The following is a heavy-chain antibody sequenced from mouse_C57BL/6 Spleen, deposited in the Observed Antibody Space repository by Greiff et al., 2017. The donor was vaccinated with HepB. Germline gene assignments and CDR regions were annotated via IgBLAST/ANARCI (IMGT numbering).Heavy chain of an antibody. CDR3: ERNYYGSRDWYFDV. Sequence: EVKVVDSGGGLVQSGRSLRLSCATSGFTFSDFYMEWVRQAPGRGLEWIAASRNRANDYTTEYSASVKGRFIVSRDTSQSILYLQMNALRAEDTAIYYCERNYYGSRDWYFDVWGRGTSVTVSS. V-gene: IGHV7-1*01. CDR1: GFTFSDFY. J-gene: IGHJ1*03. D-gene: IGHD1-1*01. CDR2: SRNRANDYTT.